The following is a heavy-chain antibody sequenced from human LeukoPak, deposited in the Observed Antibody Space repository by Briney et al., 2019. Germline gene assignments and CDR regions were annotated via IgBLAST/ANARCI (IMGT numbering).Heavy chain of an antibody. J-gene: IGHJ4*02. CDR2: IKSKTDGGTT. CDR1: GFTFSSYW. Sequence: GGSLRLSCAASGFTFSSYWMHWVRQAPGKGLEWVGRIKSKTDGGTTDYAAPVKGRFTISRDDSKNTLYLQMNSLKTEDTAVYYCTTGLHYDSSGFDYWGQGTLVTVSS. V-gene: IGHV3-15*01. D-gene: IGHD3-22*01. CDR3: TTGLHYDSSGFDY.